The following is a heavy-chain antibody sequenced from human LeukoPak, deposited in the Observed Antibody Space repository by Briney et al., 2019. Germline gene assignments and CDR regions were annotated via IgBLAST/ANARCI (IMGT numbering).Heavy chain of an antibody. J-gene: IGHJ4*02. D-gene: IGHD2-2*02. CDR1: GYTFTGYY. Sequence: ASVKVSCKASGYTFTGYYVHWVRQAPGQGLEWMGWINPNSGGTNYAQKFQGRVTMARDTSISTAYMELSRLRSDDTAVYYCARVRFWVVVPAAIDYWGQGTLVTVSS. CDR2: INPNSGGT. CDR3: ARVRFWVVVPAAIDY. V-gene: IGHV1-2*02.